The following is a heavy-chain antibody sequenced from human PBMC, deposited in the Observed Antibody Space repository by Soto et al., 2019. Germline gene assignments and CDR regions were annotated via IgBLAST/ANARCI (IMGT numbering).Heavy chain of an antibody. D-gene: IGHD7-27*01. CDR2: ISWNSGSI. J-gene: IGHJ4*02. CDR3: AKDLTGDRPEFDY. Sequence: EVQLVESGGGLVQPGRSLRLSCAASGFTFDDYAMHWVRQAPGKGLEWVSGISWNSGSIGYADSVKGRFTISRDNAKNSLYLQMNSLRAEDTALYYCAKDLTGDRPEFDYWGQGTLVTVSS. V-gene: IGHV3-9*01. CDR1: GFTFDDYA.